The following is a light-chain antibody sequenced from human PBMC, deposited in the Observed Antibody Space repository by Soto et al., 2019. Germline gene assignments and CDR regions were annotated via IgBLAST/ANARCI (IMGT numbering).Light chain of an antibody. Sequence: QSALTQPASVSGSPGQSITISCTGTSSDIGSYNYVSWYQQYPGKAPKLIIYEVSNRPSGVSNRFSGSKSDNTASLTISELQAEDEADYYCSSYSSSYTSSSTLIFGGGTKLTVL. V-gene: IGLV2-14*01. CDR1: SSDIGSYNY. CDR2: EVS. CDR3: SSYSSSYTSSSTLI. J-gene: IGLJ2*01.